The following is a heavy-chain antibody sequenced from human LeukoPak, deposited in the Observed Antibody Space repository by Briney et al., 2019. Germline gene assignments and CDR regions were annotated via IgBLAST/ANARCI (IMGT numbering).Heavy chain of an antibody. CDR1: GFTFSSYS. J-gene: IGHJ4*02. Sequence: GGSLRLSCAASGFTFSSYSMNWVRQAPGKGLEWVSYISSSSSTIYYADSVKGRFTISRDNAKNSPYLQMNSLRDEDTAVYYCASFSIAAPQDFFDYWGQGTLVTVSS. CDR3: ASFSIAAPQDFFDY. CDR2: ISSSSSTI. V-gene: IGHV3-48*02. D-gene: IGHD6-6*01.